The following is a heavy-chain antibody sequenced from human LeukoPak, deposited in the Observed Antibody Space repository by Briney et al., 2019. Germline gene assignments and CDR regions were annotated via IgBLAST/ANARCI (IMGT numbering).Heavy chain of an antibody. D-gene: IGHD6-13*01. J-gene: IGHJ4*02. CDR3: ARERITTAGRSYYFDY. CDR1: GGSISSYY. CDR2: ISYSGGT. V-gene: IGHV4-59*01. Sequence: SETLSLTCTVSGGSISSYYWSWIRQPPGKGLEWIGYISYSGGTNHNPSLKSRVTISVDTSKNQFSLKLSSVTAADTAVYYCARERITTAGRSYYFDYWGQGTLVTVSS.